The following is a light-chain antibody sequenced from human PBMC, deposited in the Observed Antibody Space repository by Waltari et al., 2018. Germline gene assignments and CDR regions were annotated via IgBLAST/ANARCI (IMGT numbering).Light chain of an antibody. CDR1: QGIRND. V-gene: IGKV1-6*01. J-gene: IGKJ2*01. Sequence: AIQMTQSPSSLSASVGDRVTITCRASQGIRNDLGWYQQKPGKAPQPLIYAASRLQSGVPSTFSGSGSGTDFTLTISRLQPEDFATYYCLQDYNYPLTFGQGTKLEIK. CDR3: LQDYNYPLT. CDR2: AAS.